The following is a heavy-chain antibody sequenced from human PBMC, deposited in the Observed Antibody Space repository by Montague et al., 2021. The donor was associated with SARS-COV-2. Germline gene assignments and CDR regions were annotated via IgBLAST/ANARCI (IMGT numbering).Heavy chain of an antibody. D-gene: IGHD2-8*02. V-gene: IGHV6-1*01. CDR1: GDSVSSNIAA. CDR2: TKYTSTRYE. J-gene: IGHJ3*01. CDR3: ARDLYWAFDA. Sequence: CAISGDSVSSNIAAWNWIRQSPSRGLEWLGRTKYTSTRYETYAVSVQSRITITADTSKNQFSLHLNSVTPEDTAVYCCARDLYWAFDAWGLGTTVTVSA.